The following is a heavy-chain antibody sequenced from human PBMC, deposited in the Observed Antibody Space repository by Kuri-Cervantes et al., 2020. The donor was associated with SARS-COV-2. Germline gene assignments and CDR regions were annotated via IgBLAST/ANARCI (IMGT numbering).Heavy chain of an antibody. Sequence: SETLSLTCTVSGGSISSHYWSWIRQPPGKGLEWIGYIYYSGSTNYNPSLKSRVTISVDTSKNQFSLKLISVTAADTAVYYCARLGGYRSGYNWFDPWGQGTLVTVSS. CDR2: IYYSGST. J-gene: IGHJ5*02. CDR3: ARLGGYRSGYNWFDP. CDR1: GGSISSHY. V-gene: IGHV4-59*11. D-gene: IGHD5-18*01.